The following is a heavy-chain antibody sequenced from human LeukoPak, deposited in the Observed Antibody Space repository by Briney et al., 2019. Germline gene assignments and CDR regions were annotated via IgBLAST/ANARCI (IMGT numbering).Heavy chain of an antibody. V-gene: IGHV1-46*01. CDR3: ARDNDSRDPPHFDY. CDR2: MNPSGGSI. Sequence: ASVKVSCKASGYTFSSYYVHWVRQAPGQGLEWMGIMNPSGGSIRYAQKFQGRVTMTRDMSTSTVYMELSSLRSEDTAVYYCARDNDSRDPPHFDYWGQGTLVTVSS. CDR1: GYTFSSYY. J-gene: IGHJ4*02. D-gene: IGHD3-16*01.